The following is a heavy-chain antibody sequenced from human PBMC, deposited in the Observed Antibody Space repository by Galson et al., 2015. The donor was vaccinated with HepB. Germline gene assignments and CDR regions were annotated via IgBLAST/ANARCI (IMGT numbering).Heavy chain of an antibody. Sequence: SVKVSCKASGGTFSSYTISWVRQAPGQGLEWMGRIIPILGIANYAQKFQGRVTITADKSTSTAYMELSSLRSEDTAVYYCAREEGPQAVAGYDAFDIWGQGTMVTVSS. CDR2: IIPILGIA. CDR3: AREEGPQAVAGYDAFDI. V-gene: IGHV1-69*04. J-gene: IGHJ3*02. D-gene: IGHD6-19*01. CDR1: GGTFSSYT.